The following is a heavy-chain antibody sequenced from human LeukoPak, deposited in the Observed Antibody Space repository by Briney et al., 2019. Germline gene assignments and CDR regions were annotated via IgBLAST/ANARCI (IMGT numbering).Heavy chain of an antibody. CDR2: INPNSGGT. J-gene: IGHJ4*02. CDR1: GYTFTSYG. V-gene: IGHV1-2*04. Sequence: ASVKVSCKASGYTFTSYGISWVRQAPGQGLEWMGWINPNSGGTNYAQKFQGWVTMTRDTSISTAYMELRSLRSDDTAVYYCARDPSGVVVVAATVYTLDYWGQGTLVTVSS. D-gene: IGHD2-15*01. CDR3: ARDPSGVVVVAATVYTLDY.